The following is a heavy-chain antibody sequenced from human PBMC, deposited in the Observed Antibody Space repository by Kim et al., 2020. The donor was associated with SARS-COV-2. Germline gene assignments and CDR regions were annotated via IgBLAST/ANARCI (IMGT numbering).Heavy chain of an antibody. V-gene: IGHV4-38-2*02. CDR1: GYSISSGNY. CDR3: AVRTGESTAHRTDD. D-gene: IGHD3-10*01. CDR2: INYSGST. Sequence: SETLSLTCTVSGYSISSGNYYGWLRQPPGKGLLWFGGINYSGSTTYYKPSLSRVITMVVESTKQHFSLLLYSMAAANAAVYCSAVRTGESTAHRTDDWG. J-gene: IGHJ6*01.